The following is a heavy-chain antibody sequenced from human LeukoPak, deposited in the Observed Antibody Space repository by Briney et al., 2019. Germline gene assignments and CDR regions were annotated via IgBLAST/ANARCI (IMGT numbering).Heavy chain of an antibody. J-gene: IGHJ6*03. D-gene: IGHD6-6*01. CDR1: GFTFSGSA. Sequence: GGSLRLSCAASGFTFSGSAMHWVRQASGKGLEWVGRIRSKANSYATAYAASVKGRFTISRDDSKNTAYLQMNSLKTEDTAVYYCTRHAGMDIAARPYYYYYMDVWGKGTTVTVSS. CDR3: TRHAGMDIAARPYYYYYMDV. V-gene: IGHV3-73*01. CDR2: IRSKANSYAT.